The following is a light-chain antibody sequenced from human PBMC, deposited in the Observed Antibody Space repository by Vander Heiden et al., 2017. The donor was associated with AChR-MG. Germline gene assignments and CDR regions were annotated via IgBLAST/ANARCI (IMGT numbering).Light chain of an antibody. Sequence: DILLTQSPATLSLSPGERATPSCRASQSVSSYLAWYQQKPGQAPRLLIYDASNRATGIPARFSGSGSGTDFTLTISSLEPEDFAVYYCQQRSNWLSLTFGGGTKVEIK. J-gene: IGKJ4*01. CDR1: QSVSSY. CDR3: QQRSNWLSLT. CDR2: DAS. V-gene: IGKV3-11*01.